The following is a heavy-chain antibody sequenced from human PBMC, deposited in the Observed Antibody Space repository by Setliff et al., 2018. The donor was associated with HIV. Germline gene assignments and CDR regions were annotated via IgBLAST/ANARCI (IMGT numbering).Heavy chain of an antibody. J-gene: IGHJ4*02. D-gene: IGHD2-2*01. V-gene: IGHV4-34*01. CDR2: INHSGST. CDR1: GGSFSGYY. Sequence: PSETLSLTCAVYGGSFSGYYWSWIRQPPGKGLEWIGEINHSGSTNYNPSLKSRVTISVDTSKNQFSLKLSSVTAADTAVYYCARGEPTILVVPAAFFDYWGQGTLVTVSS. CDR3: ARGEPTILVVPAAFFDY.